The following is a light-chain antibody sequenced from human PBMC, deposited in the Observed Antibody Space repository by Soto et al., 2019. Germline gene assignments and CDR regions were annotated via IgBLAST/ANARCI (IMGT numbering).Light chain of an antibody. CDR1: QSVRSS. J-gene: IGKJ1*01. Sequence: EIVLTQSPATLSLSPGERATLSCRASQSVRSSLAWYQQKPGQAPRLLIYDASNRATGIPARFSGSGSGTHFTLTISCLEPEDFAGYYCQQRSTWPRTLGQETKVEIK. CDR3: QQRSTWPRT. V-gene: IGKV3-11*01. CDR2: DAS.